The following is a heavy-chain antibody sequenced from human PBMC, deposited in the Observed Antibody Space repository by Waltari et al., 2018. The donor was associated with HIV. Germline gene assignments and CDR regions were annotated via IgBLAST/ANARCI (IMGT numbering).Heavy chain of an antibody. CDR3: ARVFRGTVNYFDSRLGH. D-gene: IGHD3-22*01. V-gene: IGHV1-2*02. J-gene: IGHJ5*02. CDR1: GYTFSDYY. CDR2: INPNSGGT. Sequence: QVQLVQSGAEVKKPGASVKVSCKASGYTFSDYYMHWVRQAPGQGLEWMGWINPNSGGTRYAEKLQGRFTMTRDTSISTAYMELSRLRFDDTAVYYCARVFRGTVNYFDSRLGHWGQGTLVTVSS.